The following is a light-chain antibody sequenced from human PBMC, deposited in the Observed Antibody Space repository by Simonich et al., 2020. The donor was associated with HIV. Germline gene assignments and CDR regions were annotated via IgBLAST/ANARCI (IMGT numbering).Light chain of an antibody. J-gene: IGKJ2*01. V-gene: IGKV3-15*01. Sequence: EIVMTQSPATLSVSPGARAPLSCRAGQIVSSNLAWYQQKPGQAPRLLIYGASTRATGIPARFSGSGSGTEFTLTISSLQSEDFAVYYCQQYDDWPPYTFGQGTKLEIK. CDR2: GAS. CDR1: QIVSSN. CDR3: QQYDDWPPYT.